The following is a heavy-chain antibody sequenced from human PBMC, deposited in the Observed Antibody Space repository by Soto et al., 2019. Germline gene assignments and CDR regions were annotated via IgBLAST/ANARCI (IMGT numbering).Heavy chain of an antibody. CDR1: GYSFTSFW. CDR3: ATTVTTGAYGMDV. J-gene: IGHJ6*02. CDR2: IDPSDSYT. Sequence: PGESLKISCQGSGYSFTSFWISWVRQMPGKGLEWMGRIDPSDSYTNYSPSLQGHVTISADKSISTAYLQWNSLKASDTAMYFCATTVTTGAYGMDVWGQGTTVTVSS. D-gene: IGHD4-17*01. V-gene: IGHV5-10-1*01.